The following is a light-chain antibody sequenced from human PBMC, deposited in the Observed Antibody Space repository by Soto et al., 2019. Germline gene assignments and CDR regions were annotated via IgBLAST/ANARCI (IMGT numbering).Light chain of an antibody. J-gene: IGKJ2*01. CDR2: DAS. CDR1: QNINSW. Sequence: DIQMTQSPSTLSASVGDRVTITCRASQNINSWLAWYQQKPGKAPNLLIYDASNLESGVPSRFSGSGSGTEFTLTISRLQPDDFATYYFQQYYTYLYTFGQGTKVEIK. CDR3: QQYYTYLYT. V-gene: IGKV1-5*01.